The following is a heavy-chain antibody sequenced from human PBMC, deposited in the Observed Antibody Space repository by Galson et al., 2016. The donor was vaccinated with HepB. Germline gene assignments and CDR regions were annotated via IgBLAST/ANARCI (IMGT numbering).Heavy chain of an antibody. J-gene: IGHJ4*02. V-gene: IGHV3-30*03. Sequence: SLRLSCAVSGFNFRQYGMNWVRQGPDRELEWVAVLAYDGVTKHTVEGRFTISRDISRNTLYLQMSSLRVEDTAVYYCVTVALDYWGQGTPVIVSS. CDR3: VTVALDY. CDR1: GFNFRQYG. D-gene: IGHD5-12*01. CDR2: LAYDGVTK.